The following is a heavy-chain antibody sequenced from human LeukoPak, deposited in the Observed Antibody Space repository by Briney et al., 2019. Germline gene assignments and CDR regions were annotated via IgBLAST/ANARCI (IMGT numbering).Heavy chain of an antibody. Sequence: GGSLRLSCAASGFPFNNFAMSWVRQAPGKGLEWVSALSPTSSSTYYADSVKGRFTIPRDNSKNTLYLEMNSLRAEDTAVYYCAEVETGNKFDFWGQGTLVTVSS. V-gene: IGHV3-23*01. J-gene: IGHJ4*02. CDR1: GFPFNNFA. D-gene: IGHD1-1*01. CDR3: AEVETGNKFDF. CDR2: LSPTSSST.